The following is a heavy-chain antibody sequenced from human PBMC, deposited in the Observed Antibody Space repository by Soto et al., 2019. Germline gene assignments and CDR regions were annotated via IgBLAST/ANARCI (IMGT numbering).Heavy chain of an antibody. CDR1: GFSFISYS. V-gene: IGHV3-48*02. D-gene: IGHD3-3*01. CDR3: VRVFASNTFDL. J-gene: IGHJ3*01. CDR2: ISNSGNVI. Sequence: EVQLVESGGNLVQAGGSLRLSCAASGFSFISYSMSWVRQAPGKGLEWVSYISNSGNVIHDADSVKGRFTISRDNAKNSLSLQMNSLRDEDTALYYCVRVFASNTFDLWGQGTVVTVSS.